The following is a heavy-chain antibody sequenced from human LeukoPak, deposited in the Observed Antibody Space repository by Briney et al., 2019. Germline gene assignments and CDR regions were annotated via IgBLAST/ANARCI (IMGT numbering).Heavy chain of an antibody. V-gene: IGHV3-30-3*01. CDR1: GFTFSSYA. CDR2: ISYDGSNK. Sequence: GGSLRLSCAASGFTFSSYAMHWVRQAPGKGLEWVAVISYDGSNKYYADSVKGRFTISRDNSKNTLYLQMNSLRAEDTAVYYCTRDPYYDFWSGYMDVWGKGTTVTVSS. CDR3: TRDPYYDFWSGYMDV. J-gene: IGHJ6*03. D-gene: IGHD3-3*01.